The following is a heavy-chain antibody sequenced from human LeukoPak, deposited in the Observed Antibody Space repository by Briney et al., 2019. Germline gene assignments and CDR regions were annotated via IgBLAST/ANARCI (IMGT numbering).Heavy chain of an antibody. V-gene: IGHV4-61*02. CDR1: GGSMSSGSHY. Sequence: PSETLSLTCTVSGGSMSSGSHYWSWIRQPAGKGLEWIGRIYTSGSTNYNPSLKSRVTISVDTSKNQFSLKLSSVTAADPAVYYCARDLCTNGVCYDAFDIWGQGTMVNVSS. J-gene: IGHJ3*02. CDR3: ARDLCTNGVCYDAFDI. CDR2: IYTSGST. D-gene: IGHD2-8*01.